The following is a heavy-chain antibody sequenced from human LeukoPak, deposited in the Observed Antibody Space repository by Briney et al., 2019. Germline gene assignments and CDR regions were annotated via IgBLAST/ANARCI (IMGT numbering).Heavy chain of an antibody. CDR3: ARDIYYGSGTYYTF. CDR2: ISAYNGST. J-gene: IGHJ4*02. Sequence: GASVKVSCKASGYTFTSYGISWVRQAPGQGLEWMGWISAYNGSTNYAQRLQGRVTMTTDTSTSAAYMELRSLTSDDTAVYYCARDIYYGSGTYYTFWGQGTLVTVSS. CDR1: GYTFTSYG. V-gene: IGHV1-18*01. D-gene: IGHD3-10*01.